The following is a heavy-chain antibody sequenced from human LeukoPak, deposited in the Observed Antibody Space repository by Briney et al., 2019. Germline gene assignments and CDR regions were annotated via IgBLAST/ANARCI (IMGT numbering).Heavy chain of an antibody. D-gene: IGHD5-24*01. CDR3: ASSRNEMATTY. V-gene: IGHV3-7*01. CDR2: IKQDGSEK. J-gene: IGHJ4*02. CDR1: GFTFSSYW. Sequence: GGSLRLSCAASGFTFSSYWMSWVRQAPGKGLEWVANIKQDGSEKYYVDSVKGRFTISRDNAKNSLYLQVNSLRAEDTAVYYCASSRNEMATTYWGQGTLVTVSS.